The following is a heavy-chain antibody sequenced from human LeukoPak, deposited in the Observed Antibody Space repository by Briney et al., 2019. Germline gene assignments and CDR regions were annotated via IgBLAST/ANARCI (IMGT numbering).Heavy chain of an antibody. Sequence: GGSLRLSCAASGFSFRSYSMNWVRQSPGKGLEWISYIGGGDRIYYADSMRGRFTISGDNAKNSVYLQMNSLRVEDTAVYYCVRGGQGRDDYFDYWGQGTLVTVSS. CDR2: IGGGDRI. J-gene: IGHJ4*02. V-gene: IGHV3-48*04. CDR3: VRGGQGRDDYFDY. CDR1: GFSFRSYS.